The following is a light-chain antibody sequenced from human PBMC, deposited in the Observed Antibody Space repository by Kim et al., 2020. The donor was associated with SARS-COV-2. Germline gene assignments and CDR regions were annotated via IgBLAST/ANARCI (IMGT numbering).Light chain of an antibody. CDR1: SLRSYY. J-gene: IGLJ2*01. CDR3: NSRDSSGNHVV. Sequence: ALGQTVRITCQGDSLRSYYASWYQQKPGQAPVVVIYGKNNRPSGFPDRFSGSSSGNTASLTITGAQAEDEADYYCNSRDSSGNHVVFGGGTQLTVL. CDR2: GKN. V-gene: IGLV3-19*01.